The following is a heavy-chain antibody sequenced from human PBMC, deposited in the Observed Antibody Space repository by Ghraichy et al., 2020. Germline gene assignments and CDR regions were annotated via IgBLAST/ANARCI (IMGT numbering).Heavy chain of an antibody. J-gene: IGHJ6*02. CDR2: INHSGST. V-gene: IGHV4-34*01. CDR1: GGSFSGYY. CDR3: ARAPSGYYSYYYYGMDV. D-gene: IGHD3-22*01. Sequence: SETLSLTCAVYGGSFSGYYWSWIRQPPGKGLEWIGEINHSGSTNYNPSLKSRVTISVDTSKNQFSLKLSSVTAADTAVYYCARAPSGYYSYYYYGMDVWGQGTTVTVSS.